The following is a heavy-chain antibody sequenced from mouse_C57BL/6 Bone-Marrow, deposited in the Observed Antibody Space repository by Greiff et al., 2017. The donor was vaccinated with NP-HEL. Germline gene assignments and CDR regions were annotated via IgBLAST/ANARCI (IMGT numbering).Heavy chain of an antibody. CDR1: GYTFSSYW. CDR2: IHPNSGST. V-gene: IGHV1-64*01. D-gene: IGHD1-1*01. CDR3: ARGGYYGSRAYFDV. Sequence: QVKLQQPGAELVKPGASVKLSCKASGYTFSSYWMHWVKQRPGQGLEWIGMIHPNSGSTNYNEKFKSKATLTVDKSSSTAYMQLSSLTSEDSAVYYCARGGYYGSRAYFDVWGTGTTVTVSS. J-gene: IGHJ1*03.